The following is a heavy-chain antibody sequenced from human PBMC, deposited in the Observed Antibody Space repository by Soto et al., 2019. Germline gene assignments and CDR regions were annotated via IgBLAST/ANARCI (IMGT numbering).Heavy chain of an antibody. CDR2: ISYDGSNK. CDR3: AKPSYSGSYYYYGMDV. D-gene: IGHD1-26*01. J-gene: IGHJ6*02. V-gene: IGHV3-30*18. Sequence: QVQLVESGGDVVQPGRSLRLSCAASGFTFSSYGMHWVRQAPGKGLEWVAVISYDGSNKYYADSVKGRFTISRDNSKNTLYLQMNSLRAEDTAVYYCAKPSYSGSYYYYGMDVWGQGTTVTVSS. CDR1: GFTFSSYG.